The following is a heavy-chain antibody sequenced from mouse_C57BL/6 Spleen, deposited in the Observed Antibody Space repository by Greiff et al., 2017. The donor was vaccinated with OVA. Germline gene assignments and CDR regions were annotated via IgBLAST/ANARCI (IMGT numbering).Heavy chain of an antibody. J-gene: IGHJ4*01. V-gene: IGHV1-52*01. Sequence: VQLQQPGAELVRPGSSVKLSCKASGYTFTSYWMHWVKQRPIQGLEWIGNIDPSDSETHYNQKFKDKATLTVDKSSSTAYMQLSSLTSEDSAVYYCARGVYDSYAMDYWGQGTSVTVSS. D-gene: IGHD2-3*01. CDR1: GYTFTSYW. CDR2: IDPSDSET. CDR3: ARGVYDSYAMDY.